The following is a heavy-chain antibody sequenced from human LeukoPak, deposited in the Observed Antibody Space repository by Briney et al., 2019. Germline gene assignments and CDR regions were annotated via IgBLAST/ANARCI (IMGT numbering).Heavy chain of an antibody. D-gene: IGHD3-22*01. J-gene: IGHJ4*02. CDR2: INSDGSST. V-gene: IGHV3-74*01. CDR3: ARAYYYDPLYYFDY. Sequence: PGGSLRLSCAASGFTFSSYWMHWVRQAPGKGLVWVSRINSDGSSTSYADSVKGRFTISRDNAKNTLYLQMNSLRAEDTAVYYCARAYYYDPLYYFDYWGQGTLVTVSS. CDR1: GFTFSSYW.